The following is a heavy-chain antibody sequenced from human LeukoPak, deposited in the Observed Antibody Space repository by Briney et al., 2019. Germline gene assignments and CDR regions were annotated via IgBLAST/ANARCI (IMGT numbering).Heavy chain of an antibody. Sequence: SETLSLTCTVSGGSISSYYWSWIRQPAGKGLEWIGRIYTTGSTYYNPSLRSRVTMSVDTSKNQFSLKVSSVTAADTAVYYCASDSSGWYGYFQHWGQGTLVTVSS. J-gene: IGHJ1*01. CDR2: IYTTGST. D-gene: IGHD6-19*01. CDR3: ASDSSGWYGYFQH. CDR1: GGSISSYY. V-gene: IGHV4-4*07.